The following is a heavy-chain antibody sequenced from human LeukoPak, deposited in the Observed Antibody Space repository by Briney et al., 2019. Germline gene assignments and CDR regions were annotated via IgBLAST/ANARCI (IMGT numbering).Heavy chain of an antibody. V-gene: IGHV1-69*01. CDR1: GGTFSSYA. CDR2: IIPIFGTA. D-gene: IGHD3-3*01. Sequence: ASVKVSCKASGGTFSSYAISWVRQAPGQGLEWMGGIIPIFGTANYAQKFQGRVTITADESTSTAYMELSSLRSEDTAVYYCARGTNYDFWSGYYMAYYYYGMDVWGQGTTVTVSS. J-gene: IGHJ6*02. CDR3: ARGTNYDFWSGYYMAYYYYGMDV.